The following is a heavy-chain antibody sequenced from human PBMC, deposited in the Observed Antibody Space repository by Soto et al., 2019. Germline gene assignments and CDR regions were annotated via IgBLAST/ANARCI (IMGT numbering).Heavy chain of an antibody. CDR2: IYSGGNT. D-gene: IGHD1-26*01. J-gene: IGHJ4*02. CDR1: GFTVSSEY. V-gene: IGHV3-53*01. Sequence: PGGSLSLSCAASGFTVSSEYMSWVRQAPGKGLEWVSVIYSGGNTYYADSVKGRFTISRDTSKNTLHLQMNSLRAEDTAVYYCARASGSRLFDYWGQGALVTVSS. CDR3: ARASGSRLFDY.